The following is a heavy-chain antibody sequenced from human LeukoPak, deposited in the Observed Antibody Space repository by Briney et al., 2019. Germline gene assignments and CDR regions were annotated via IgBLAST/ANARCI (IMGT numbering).Heavy chain of an antibody. CDR1: GGTFSSCA. D-gene: IGHD5-12*01. Sequence: SVKVSCKASGGTFSSCAISWVRRAPGQGLEWMGGIIPIFGTANYAQKFQGRVTITTDESTSTAYMELSSLRSEDTAVYYCARGRGYSGYDSSYYFDYWGQGTLVTVSS. J-gene: IGHJ4*02. CDR3: ARGRGYSGYDSSYYFDY. CDR2: IIPIFGTA. V-gene: IGHV1-69*05.